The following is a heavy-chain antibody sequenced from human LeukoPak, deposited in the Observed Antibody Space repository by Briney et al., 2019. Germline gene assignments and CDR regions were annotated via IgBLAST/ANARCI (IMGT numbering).Heavy chain of an antibody. J-gene: IGHJ4*02. CDR3: ARDSIAVAGLLDY. CDR2: ISSSSSYI. D-gene: IGHD6-19*01. CDR1: GFTFSSYG. V-gene: IGHV3-21*01. Sequence: GGSLRLSCAASGFTFSSYGMHWVRQAPGKGLEWVSSISSSSSYIYYADSVKGRFTISRDNAKNSLYLQMNSLRAEDTAVYYCARDSIAVAGLLDYWGQGTLVTVSS.